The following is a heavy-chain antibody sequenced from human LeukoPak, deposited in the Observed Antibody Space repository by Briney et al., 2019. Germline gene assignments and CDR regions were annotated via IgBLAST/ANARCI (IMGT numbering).Heavy chain of an antibody. Sequence: SETLSLTCTVSGGSISSYYWSWIRQPPGKGLEWIGYIYCSGSTNYNPSLKSRVTISVDTSKNQFSLKLSSVTAADTAVYYCARAQDYDFWSGHWDYWGQGTLVTVSS. CDR2: IYCSGST. V-gene: IGHV4-59*01. D-gene: IGHD3-3*01. J-gene: IGHJ4*02. CDR3: ARAQDYDFWSGHWDY. CDR1: GGSISSYY.